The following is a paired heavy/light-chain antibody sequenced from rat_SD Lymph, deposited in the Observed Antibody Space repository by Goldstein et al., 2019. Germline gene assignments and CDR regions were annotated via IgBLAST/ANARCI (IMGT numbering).Heavy chain of an antibody. J-gene: IGHJ3*01. CDR3: TISNYPGLDWFAY. D-gene: IGHD1-4*01. V-gene: IGHV6-10*01. Sequence: EVQLMETGGGLVQPGKSLKLTCATSGFTFSTAWMNWVRQSPEKGLEWIARIKPKSTNYATEYAESVKGRFTISRDDSKSSIYLQMNSLKEEDTATYYCTISNYPGLDWFAYWGQGTLVTVSS. CDR2: IKPKSTNYAT. CDR1: GFTFSTAW.
Light chain of an antibody. Sequence: DTVLTQSPALAVSPGERVTISCRASESVSTLMHWYQQKPGQQPTLLIYLASNLESGVPARFSGSGSGTDFTLTIDPVEADDTATYYCQQSWNDPWTFGGGTKLELK. CDR1: ESVSTL. J-gene: IGKJ1*01. CDR3: QQSWNDPWT. CDR2: LAS. V-gene: IGKV3S9*01.